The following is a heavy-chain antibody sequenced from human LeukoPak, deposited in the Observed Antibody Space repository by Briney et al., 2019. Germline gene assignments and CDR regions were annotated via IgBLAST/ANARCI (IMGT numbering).Heavy chain of an antibody. V-gene: IGHV4-34*01. CDR1: GGSFNDYY. CDR3: ARGRDTVIDSYYFDC. Sequence: SETLSLTCAVYGGSFNDYYWSWIRQPPGKGLEWIREINHSGSTNYNPSLKSRVTISVDTSKNQFSLKLSSVTAADAAVYYCARGRDTVIDSYYFDCWGQGTLVTVSS. J-gene: IGHJ4*02. D-gene: IGHD3-22*01. CDR2: INHSGST.